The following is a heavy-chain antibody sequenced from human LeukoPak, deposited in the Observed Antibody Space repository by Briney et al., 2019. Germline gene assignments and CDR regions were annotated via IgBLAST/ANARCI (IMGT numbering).Heavy chain of an antibody. Sequence: PSETLSLTCAVSGGSISRTTYYWGWIRQPPGKGLEWIGSVYYSGITYYNPSLKSRVSISVDTSKNQFSLKLNSVAAADTAVCYCAKPRPTERAFDIWGQGTLVTVSS. D-gene: IGHD1-14*01. CDR2: VYYSGIT. J-gene: IGHJ3*02. CDR1: GGSISRTTYY. CDR3: AKPRPTERAFDI. V-gene: IGHV4-39*07.